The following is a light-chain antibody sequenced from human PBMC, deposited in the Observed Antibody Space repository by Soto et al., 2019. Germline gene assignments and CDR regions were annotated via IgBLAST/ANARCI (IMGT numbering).Light chain of an antibody. CDR1: QSVSSSY. CDR2: GAS. V-gene: IGKV3-20*01. CDR3: QQYGSSIT. Sequence: ETVMTQSPATLSVSPGERATLSCRASQSVSSSYLAWYQQKPGQAPRLLIYGASSRATGIPDRFSGSGSGTDFTLTISRLEPEDFAVYYCQQYGSSITFGQGTRLEIK. J-gene: IGKJ5*01.